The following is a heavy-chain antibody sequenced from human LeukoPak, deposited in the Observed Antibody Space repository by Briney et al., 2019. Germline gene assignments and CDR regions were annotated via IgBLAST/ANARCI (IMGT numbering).Heavy chain of an antibody. J-gene: IGHJ3*02. D-gene: IGHD2/OR15-2a*01. CDR1: GGSISSTIYY. CDR2: IYYSGST. Sequence: SETLSLTCTVSGGSISSTIYYWGWIRQPPGKGLEWIGNIYYSGSTYYNPSLKSRVTISVDSSNTQFSLKLSSVTAADTAVYYCARDASTFRDAFDIWGQGTMVTVSS. CDR3: ARDASTFRDAFDI. V-gene: IGHV4-39*07.